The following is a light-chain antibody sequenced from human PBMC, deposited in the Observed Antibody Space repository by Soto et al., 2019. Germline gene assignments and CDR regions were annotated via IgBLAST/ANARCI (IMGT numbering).Light chain of an antibody. V-gene: IGKV3-11*01. J-gene: IGKJ5*01. Sequence: EIVFTQSPSTLSLSPGDTATLSCRASQSVYIYLAWYQQKPGQSPRLLIYDASNRATGIPARFSGSGSGTDFTLTISSLEPEDFAIYYCQHRSSWPVSFGQGTRLEIK. CDR1: QSVYIY. CDR2: DAS. CDR3: QHRSSWPVS.